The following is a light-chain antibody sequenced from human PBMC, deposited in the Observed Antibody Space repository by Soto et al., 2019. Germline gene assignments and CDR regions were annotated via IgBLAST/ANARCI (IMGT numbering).Light chain of an antibody. J-gene: IGKJ2*01. Sequence: DIQMTQSPSSLSASVGDRVTITCRASQSISSYLNWYQQKPGKAPKVLIYAASSLQSGVPLRFSGSGSGTDFTLTISSLQPEDFATYYCQQSYSFPYTFGQGTKRDIK. CDR3: QQSYSFPYT. CDR2: AAS. V-gene: IGKV1-39*01. CDR1: QSISSY.